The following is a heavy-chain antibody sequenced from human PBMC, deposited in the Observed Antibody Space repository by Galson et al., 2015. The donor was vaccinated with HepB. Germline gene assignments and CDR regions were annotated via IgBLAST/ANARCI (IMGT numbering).Heavy chain of an antibody. CDR3: ARSRLRDTSATTLKATRLDK. CDR2: ISGSGSKT. D-gene: IGHD1-1*01. Sequence: SLRLSCAASGFTFSSYVMNWVRQAPGNGLEWASVISGSGSKTDYADSVKGRFTISRDNSKNVLYLQMNSLRAEDTAIYYCARSRLRDTSATTLKATRLDKWGLGTLVTASS. CDR1: GFTFSSYV. J-gene: IGHJ4*02. V-gene: IGHV3-23*01.